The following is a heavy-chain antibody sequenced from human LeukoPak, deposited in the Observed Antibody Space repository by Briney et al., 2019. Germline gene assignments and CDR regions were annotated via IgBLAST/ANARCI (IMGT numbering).Heavy chain of an antibody. Sequence: GGSLRLSCAASGFTFSSYSMNWVRQAPGKGLEWVSSISSSSSYIYYADSVKGRFTISRDNAKNSLYLQMNSLRAEDTAVYYCAREPYSSSYYYYYMDVWGKGTTVTVSS. D-gene: IGHD6-13*01. CDR1: GFTFSSYS. V-gene: IGHV3-21*01. J-gene: IGHJ6*03. CDR2: ISSSSSYI. CDR3: AREPYSSSYYYYYMDV.